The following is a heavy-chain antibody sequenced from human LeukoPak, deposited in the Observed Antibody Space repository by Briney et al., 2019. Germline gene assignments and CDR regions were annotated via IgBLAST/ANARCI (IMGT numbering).Heavy chain of an antibody. Sequence: GGSLRLSCAASGFTFSSYSMNWVRQAPGKGLEWVSAISGSGGSTYYADSVKGRFTISRDNSKNTPYLQMNSLRAEDTAVYYCAKDLVSAAAGDYWGQGTLVTVSS. J-gene: IGHJ4*02. CDR1: GFTFSSYS. CDR3: AKDLVSAAAGDY. V-gene: IGHV3-23*01. CDR2: ISGSGGST. D-gene: IGHD6-13*01.